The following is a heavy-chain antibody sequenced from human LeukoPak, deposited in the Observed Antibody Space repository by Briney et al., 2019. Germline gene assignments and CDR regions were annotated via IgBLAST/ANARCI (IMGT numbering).Heavy chain of an antibody. CDR3: ARAPVLLWFGELLPYNWFDP. Sequence: PSETLSLTCTVSGGSISSSSYYWGWIRQPPGKGLEWIGSIYYSGSTYYNPSLKSRVTISVDTSKNQFSLKLSSVTAADTAVYYCARAPVLLWFGELLPYNWFDPWGQGTLVTVSS. V-gene: IGHV4-39*07. J-gene: IGHJ5*02. D-gene: IGHD3-10*01. CDR1: GGSISSSSYY. CDR2: IYYSGST.